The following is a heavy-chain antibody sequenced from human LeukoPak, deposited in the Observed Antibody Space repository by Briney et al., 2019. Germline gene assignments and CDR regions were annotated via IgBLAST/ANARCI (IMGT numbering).Heavy chain of an antibody. CDR3: ARGGSYYDGFDY. Sequence: ASVKVSCKASGYTFTSYGISWVRQAPGQGLEWMGIINPSGGSTTYAQKFQGRVTMTRDTSTSTVYMELRSLRSEDTAVYYCARGGSYYDGFDYWGQGTLVTVSS. D-gene: IGHD1-26*01. V-gene: IGHV1-46*01. CDR1: GYTFTSYG. CDR2: INPSGGST. J-gene: IGHJ4*02.